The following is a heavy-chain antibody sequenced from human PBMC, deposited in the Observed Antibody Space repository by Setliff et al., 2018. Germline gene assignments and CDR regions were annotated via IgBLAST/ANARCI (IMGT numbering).Heavy chain of an antibody. V-gene: IGHV4-34*01. Sequence: SETLSLTCAAHGGTFSYYYWTWIRQSPGKGLEWIGENNHSGSAKYRPSLGSRVTISVDTSNNQVSLTLTSVTAADTAVYYCARGRNVAARILDTWGQGTLVTVSS. CDR3: ARGRNVAARILDT. J-gene: IGHJ5*02. CDR1: GGTFSYYY. D-gene: IGHD6-6*01. CDR2: NNHSGSA.